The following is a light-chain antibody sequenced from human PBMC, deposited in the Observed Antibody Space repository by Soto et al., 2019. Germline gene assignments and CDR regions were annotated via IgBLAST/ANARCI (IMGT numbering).Light chain of an antibody. CDR2: WAS. Sequence: DIVMTQSPDSLAVSLGERATINCKSSQRVLHTSNNKNYLAWYLQKPGQPPKLLIYWASTRESGVPDRFSGSGSGTDFTLTISSLQAEDVAVYSCQQYYTFPPTFGQGTKVEIK. V-gene: IGKV4-1*01. J-gene: IGKJ1*01. CDR3: QQYYTFPPT. CDR1: QRVLHTSNNKNY.